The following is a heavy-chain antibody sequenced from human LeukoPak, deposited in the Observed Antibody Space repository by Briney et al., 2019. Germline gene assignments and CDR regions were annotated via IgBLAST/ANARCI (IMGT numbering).Heavy chain of an antibody. D-gene: IGHD3-10*01. CDR3: ARSAFTVVRGVDY. CDR2: IYYSGST. CDR1: GFTFSSYW. Sequence: GSLRLSCAASGFTFSSYWMSWVRQAPGKGLEWIGSIYYSGSTYYNPSLKSRVTISVDTSKNQFSLKLTSVTAADTAVYYCARSAFTVVRGVDYWGQGTLVIVSS. J-gene: IGHJ4*02. V-gene: IGHV4-39*07.